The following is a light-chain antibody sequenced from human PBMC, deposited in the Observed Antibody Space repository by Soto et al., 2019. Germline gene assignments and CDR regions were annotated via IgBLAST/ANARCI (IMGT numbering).Light chain of an antibody. CDR1: QSVIKS. J-gene: IGKJ3*01. Sequence: EIVLTQSPATLSLSPGERATLSCRASQSVIKSLAWYQQKPGQAPTLLIYTTSNRATGIPARFSGSGSRTDFTLTISSLEPEDFAVYRCQQGNSWPIFTSRPGTKVDIK. CDR2: TTS. CDR3: QQGNSWPIFT. V-gene: IGKV3-11*01.